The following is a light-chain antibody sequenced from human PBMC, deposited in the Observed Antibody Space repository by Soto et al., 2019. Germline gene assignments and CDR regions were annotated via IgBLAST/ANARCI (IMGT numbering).Light chain of an antibody. V-gene: IGKV3-15*01. J-gene: IGKJ2*01. CDR1: QSVSSN. CDR3: QQYNNWPKT. Sequence: ERVMTQSPATLSVSPGERVTLSCRASQSVSSNLAWYQQKPGQAPRLLIYAASTRATGIPARFSGSGSGTEFTLTISSLQSEDFAVYYCQQYNNWPKTFGQGTKLEIK. CDR2: AAS.